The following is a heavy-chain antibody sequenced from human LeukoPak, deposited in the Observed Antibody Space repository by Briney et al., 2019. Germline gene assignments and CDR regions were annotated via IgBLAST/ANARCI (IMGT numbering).Heavy chain of an antibody. D-gene: IGHD3-16*02. CDR3: ARTDYDYVWGSYRRYYFDY. Sequence: GASVKVTCKSSGYIFTTYGISWVRQAPGQGLKWMGWISTYNGNTNYAQKFQGGVTMTTDTSTSTAYMELRNLRSDDTAVYFCARTDYDYVWGSYRRYYFDYWGQGTLVTVSS. CDR2: ISTYNGNT. V-gene: IGHV1-18*01. CDR1: GYIFTTYG. J-gene: IGHJ4*02.